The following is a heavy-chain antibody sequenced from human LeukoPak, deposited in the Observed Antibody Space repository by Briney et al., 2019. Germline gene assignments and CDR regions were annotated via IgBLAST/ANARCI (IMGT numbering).Heavy chain of an antibody. Sequence: PSETLSLTCTVSGGSISSYYWSWIRQPAGKGLEWIGRIYTSGSTNYNPSLKSRVTMSVDTSKNQFSLKLSSVTAADTAVYYCAGGVGLGRGGYSYGYWFDYWGQGTLVTVSS. CDR1: GGSISSYY. CDR3: AGGVGLGRGGYSYGYWFDY. V-gene: IGHV4-4*07. CDR2: IYTSGST. D-gene: IGHD5-18*01. J-gene: IGHJ4*02.